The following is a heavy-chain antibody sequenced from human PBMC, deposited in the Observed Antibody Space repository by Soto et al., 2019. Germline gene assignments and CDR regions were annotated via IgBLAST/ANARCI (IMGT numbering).Heavy chain of an antibody. J-gene: IGHJ6*02. D-gene: IGHD6-25*01. CDR1: GYTFTSYA. V-gene: IGHV1-3*01. CDR3: ARDIVARIAAGLYGMDV. Sequence: ASVKVSCKASGYTFTSYAMHWLRQAPGQRLEWMGWINAGNGNTKYSQKFQGRVTITRDTSASTAYMELSSLRSEDTAVYYCARDIVARIAAGLYGMDVWGQGTTVTVSS. CDR2: INAGNGNT.